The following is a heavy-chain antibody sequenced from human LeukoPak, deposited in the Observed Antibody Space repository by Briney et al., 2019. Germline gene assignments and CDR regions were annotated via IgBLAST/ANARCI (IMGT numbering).Heavy chain of an antibody. Sequence: GRSLRLSCAASGFTFSSYGMHWVRRAPGNGLEWVAVISYDGSNKYYADSVKGRFTISRDNSKNTLYLQMNSLRAEDTAVYYCAKEWLRSPRYYYYGMDVWGQGTTVTVSS. J-gene: IGHJ6*02. CDR1: GFTFSSYG. D-gene: IGHD5-12*01. V-gene: IGHV3-30*18. CDR2: ISYDGSNK. CDR3: AKEWLRSPRYYYYGMDV.